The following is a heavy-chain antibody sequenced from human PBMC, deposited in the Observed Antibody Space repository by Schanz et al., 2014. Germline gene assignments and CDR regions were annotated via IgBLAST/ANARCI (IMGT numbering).Heavy chain of an antibody. J-gene: IGHJ4*02. D-gene: IGHD1-26*01. CDR2: INPSGGTT. V-gene: IGHV1-46*01. Sequence: QVHLVQSGAEVKKPGASVKVSCKASGYIFTSYSMHWVRQAPGQGLEWMGIINPSGGTTKYAQRFQGRVTMTWDTSTSTVSMELSSLRSDDTAVYYCARDRDQWDGNFCDFWGQGTLVTVSS. CDR3: ARDRDQWDGNFCDF. CDR1: GYIFTSYS.